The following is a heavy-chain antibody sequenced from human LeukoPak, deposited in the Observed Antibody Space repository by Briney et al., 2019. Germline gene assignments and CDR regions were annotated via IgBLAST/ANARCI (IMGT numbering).Heavy chain of an antibody. CDR2: FSSGGRT. J-gene: IGHJ4*02. D-gene: IGHD2/OR15-2a*01. Sequence: GGSLRLSCAASGFTVSTYSMSWVRQAPGKGLEWVATFSSGGRTSYAVSVKGRFTISRDTSQNTVYLQMNSPRDEDTALYYCASILYGWGQGTLVTVSS. CDR1: GFTVSTYS. V-gene: IGHV3-53*01. CDR3: ASILYG.